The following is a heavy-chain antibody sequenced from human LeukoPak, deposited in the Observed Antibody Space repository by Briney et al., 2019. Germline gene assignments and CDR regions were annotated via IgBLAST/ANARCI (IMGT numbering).Heavy chain of an antibody. D-gene: IGHD2-2*01. V-gene: IGHV3-23*01. Sequence: GGSLRLSCVASGFTYSDYAISWVRQAPGKGLEWVSAISDVGDTSYYADSVKGRFTVSRDNSKNTLHLQIHSLRAEDTAVYYCAKGFSSNDFWGQGTLVTVSS. CDR3: AKGFSSNDF. J-gene: IGHJ4*02. CDR1: GFTYSDYA. CDR2: ISDVGDTS.